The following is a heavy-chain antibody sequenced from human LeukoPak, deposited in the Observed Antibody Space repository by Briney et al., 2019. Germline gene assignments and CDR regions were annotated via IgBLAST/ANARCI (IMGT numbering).Heavy chain of an antibody. V-gene: IGHV4-39*01. Sequence: SETLSLTCTVSGASLSSSGYYWGWIRQPPGKGLGWIGIIYYSGRTYYDPSLKSRVTISLDTSKNQFSLELISVTAADTAVYYCARHREGPTYYFDYWGQGTLVNVSS. J-gene: IGHJ4*02. CDR1: GASLSSSGYY. D-gene: IGHD1-26*01. CDR3: ARHREGPTYYFDY. CDR2: IYYSGRT.